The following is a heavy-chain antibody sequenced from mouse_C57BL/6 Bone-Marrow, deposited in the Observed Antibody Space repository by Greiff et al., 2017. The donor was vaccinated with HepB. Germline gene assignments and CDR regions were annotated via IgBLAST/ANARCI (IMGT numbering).Heavy chain of an antibody. CDR2: IRSKSNNYAT. CDR1: GFSFNTYA. V-gene: IGHV10-1*01. J-gene: IGHJ4*01. Sequence: EVQLVESGGGLVQPTGSLKLSCAASGFSFNTYAMNWVRQAPGKGLEWVARIRSKSNNYATYYADSVKARFTISRDDSESMLYLQMNNLKTEDTAMYYCVRQGRRFPYAVDYWGQGTSVTVSS. CDR3: VRQGRRFPYAVDY.